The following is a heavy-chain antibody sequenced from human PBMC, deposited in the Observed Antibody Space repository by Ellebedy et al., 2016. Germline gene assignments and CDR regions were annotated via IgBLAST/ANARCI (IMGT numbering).Heavy chain of an antibody. D-gene: IGHD3-3*01. Sequence: SETLSLTCAVYGGSFSGYYWSWIRQPPGKGLEWIGEINHSGSTNYNPSLKSRVTISVDTSKNQFSLKLSSVTAADTAVYYCARHVTHYDFSAYNWFDPWGQGTLVTVSS. V-gene: IGHV4-34*01. J-gene: IGHJ5*02. CDR2: INHSGST. CDR1: GGSFSGYY. CDR3: ARHVTHYDFSAYNWFDP.